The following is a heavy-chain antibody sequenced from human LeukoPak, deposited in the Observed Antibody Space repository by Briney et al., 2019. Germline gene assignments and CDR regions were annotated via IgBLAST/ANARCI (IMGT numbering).Heavy chain of an antibody. CDR3: ARGVEPLAANTLAY. Sequence: GGSLRLSCAASGFTVITNDMAWVRQAPGKGLEWVAVLYSDGNTKYADSVQGRFTISRDNSKNTLYLEMNSLSPDDTAVYYCARGVEPLAANTLAYWGQGTLVTVSS. CDR2: LYSDGNT. D-gene: IGHD1-14*01. CDR1: GFTVITND. J-gene: IGHJ4*02. V-gene: IGHV3-53*01.